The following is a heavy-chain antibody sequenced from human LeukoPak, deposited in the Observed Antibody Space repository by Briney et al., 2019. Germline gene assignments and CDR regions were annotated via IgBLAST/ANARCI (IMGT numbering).Heavy chain of an antibody. Sequence: GASVKVSCKASGSTFTDYYMHWVRQAPGQGLEWMGWINPNSGGTNFAQKFQGRVTMTRDTSISTAYMELNRLRSDDTAVYYCAISGYYYYYYYMDVWGKGTTVTISS. CDR3: AISGYYYYYYYMDV. CDR2: INPNSGGT. J-gene: IGHJ6*03. D-gene: IGHD3-22*01. V-gene: IGHV1-2*02. CDR1: GSTFTDYY.